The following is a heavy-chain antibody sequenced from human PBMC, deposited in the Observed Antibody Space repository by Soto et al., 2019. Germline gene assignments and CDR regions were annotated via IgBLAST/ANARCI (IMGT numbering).Heavy chain of an antibody. Sequence: QVQLQESGPGLVKPSQTLSLTCTVSGGSISSGGYYWSWIRQHPGKGLEWIGYIYYSGSTYYNPSLKSRVTISVDTSKNQFSLKLSSVTAADTAVYYCARVRVRSSRALAFDIWGQGTMVTVSS. D-gene: IGHD1-26*01. J-gene: IGHJ3*02. CDR3: ARVRVRSSRALAFDI. CDR2: IYYSGST. V-gene: IGHV4-31*03. CDR1: GGSISSGGYY.